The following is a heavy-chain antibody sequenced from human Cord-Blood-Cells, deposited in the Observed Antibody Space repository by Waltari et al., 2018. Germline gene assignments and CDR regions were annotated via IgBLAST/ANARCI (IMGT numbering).Heavy chain of an antibody. CDR1: GYTFTSYA. J-gene: IGHJ2*01. D-gene: IGHD2-21*02. V-gene: IGHV1-3*01. Sequence: QVQLVQSGAEVKKPGASVKVSCKASGYTFTSYAMHWVRQAPGQRLEWMGWINAGNCNTKYSQKFQGRVTITRDTSASTAYMELSSLRSEDTAVYYCARGGNGGNSNWYFDLRAVAPWSLTPQ. CDR3: ARGGNGGNSNWYFDL. CDR2: INAGNCNT.